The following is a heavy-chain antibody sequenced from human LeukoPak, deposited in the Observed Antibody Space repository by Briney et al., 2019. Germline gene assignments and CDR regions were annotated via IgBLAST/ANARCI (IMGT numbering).Heavy chain of an antibody. Sequence: GGSLRLSCAASGFTFSSYGMHWVRQAPGMGLEWVAVISYDGNNEYYADSVKGRFTISRDNSKNTLYLQMNSLRAEDTAVYYCARVPRYTSSSELDYWGQGTLVTVSS. CDR3: ARVPRYTSSSELDY. CDR1: GFTFSSYG. CDR2: ISYDGNNE. D-gene: IGHD6-6*01. V-gene: IGHV3-30*03. J-gene: IGHJ4*02.